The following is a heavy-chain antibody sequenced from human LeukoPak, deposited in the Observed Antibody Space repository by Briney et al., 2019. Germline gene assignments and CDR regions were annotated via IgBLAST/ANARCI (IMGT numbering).Heavy chain of an antibody. V-gene: IGHV4-59*01. Sequence: NTSETLSLTCIVSGGSMSSYWWSWIRQPPGKGLEWIGYINYSGSINYNPSLRSRVTISADTSKNQFSLRLSSVTAADTAVYYCARSRSRGYSGDFDCWGQGTLVTVSS. CDR1: GGSMSSYW. CDR2: INYSGSI. J-gene: IGHJ4*02. CDR3: ARSRSRGYSGDFDC. D-gene: IGHD5-12*01.